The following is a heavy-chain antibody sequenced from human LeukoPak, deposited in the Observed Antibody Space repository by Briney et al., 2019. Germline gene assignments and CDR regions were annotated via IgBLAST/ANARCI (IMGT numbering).Heavy chain of an antibody. CDR1: GFTFSSYS. D-gene: IGHD5-12*01. Sequence: PGGSLRLSCAASGFTFSSYSMNWVRQAPGKGLEWVSSISSSSSYIYYADSVKGRFTISRDDAKNSLYLQMNSLRAEDTAVYYCARDRRFSGYDLPDYRGQGTLVTVSS. J-gene: IGHJ4*02. V-gene: IGHV3-21*01. CDR2: ISSSSSYI. CDR3: ARDRRFSGYDLPDY.